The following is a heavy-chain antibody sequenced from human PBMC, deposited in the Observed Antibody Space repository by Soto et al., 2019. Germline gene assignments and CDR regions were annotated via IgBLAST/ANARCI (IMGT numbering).Heavy chain of an antibody. CDR3: AKDRSGWPVYNWFDP. D-gene: IGHD6-19*01. V-gene: IGHV3-23*01. J-gene: IGHJ5*02. Sequence: EVQLLESGGGLVQPGGSLRLSCAASGFTFSSYAMSWVRQAPGKGLKWVSAISGSGGSTYYADSVKGRFTISRDNSKNTLYLQMNSLRAEDTAVYYCAKDRSGWPVYNWFDPWGQGTLVTVSS. CDR2: ISGSGGST. CDR1: GFTFSSYA.